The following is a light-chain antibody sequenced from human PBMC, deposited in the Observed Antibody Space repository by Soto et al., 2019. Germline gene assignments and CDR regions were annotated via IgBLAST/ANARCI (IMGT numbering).Light chain of an antibody. Sequence: ESVLTQSPGTLSLSPGEKATLSCRASQSVSSSYLAWYQQKPGQAPRLLIYGASSRATGIPDRFSGSGCGRAFTLTVRRLEPEDFEVYYGQHFVCYWWTFGQGTKVEIK. CDR1: QSVSSSY. J-gene: IGKJ1*01. V-gene: IGKV3-20*01. CDR2: GAS. CDR3: QHFVCYWWT.